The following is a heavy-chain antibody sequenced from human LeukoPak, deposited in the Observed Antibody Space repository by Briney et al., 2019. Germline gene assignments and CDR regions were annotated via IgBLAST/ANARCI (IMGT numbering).Heavy chain of an antibody. J-gene: IGHJ4*02. Sequence: PGGPLRLSCAASGFTFSSYAMSWVRQAPGKGLEWVSAIGNSGDSTYYADSVKGRFTISRDNSKNTLYLQMNSLRAEDTAIYYCAIGRTADYWGQGTLVTVSS. CDR3: AIGRTADY. D-gene: IGHD1-1*01. CDR2: IGNSGDST. CDR1: GFTFSSYA. V-gene: IGHV3-23*01.